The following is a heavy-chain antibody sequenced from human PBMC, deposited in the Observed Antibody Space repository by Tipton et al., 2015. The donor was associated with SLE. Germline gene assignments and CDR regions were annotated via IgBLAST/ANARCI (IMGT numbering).Heavy chain of an antibody. V-gene: IGHV4-39*01. Sequence: TLSLTCTVSGGSISSTYYWAWIRRPPGKGLEWIGSGSNFYNPSLKSRITISIDTSKNQFSLKLSSVTAADTAVYYCARQFIQYLADPFDNWGQGTLVTVSS. D-gene: IGHD4-11*01. CDR2: GSN. J-gene: IGHJ4*02. CDR3: ARQFIQYLADPFDN. CDR1: GGSISSTYY.